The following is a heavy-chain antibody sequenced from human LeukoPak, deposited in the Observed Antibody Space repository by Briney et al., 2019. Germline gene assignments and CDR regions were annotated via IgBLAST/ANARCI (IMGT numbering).Heavy chain of an antibody. CDR3: ARDTWVDTAMISLNYYYCMDV. V-gene: IGHV1-69*05. D-gene: IGHD5-18*01. J-gene: IGHJ6*03. CDR2: IIPIFGTA. CDR1: GGTFISYA. Sequence: SVKVSCKASGGTFISYAISWVRQAPGQGLEWMGRIIPIFGTANYAQKFQGRVTITTDESTSTAYMELSSLRSEDTAVYYCARDTWVDTAMISLNYYYCMDVWGKGTTVTVSS.